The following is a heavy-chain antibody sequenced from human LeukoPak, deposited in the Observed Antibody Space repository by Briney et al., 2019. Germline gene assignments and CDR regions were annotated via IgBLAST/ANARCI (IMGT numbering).Heavy chain of an antibody. CDR3: ARGPLEYCSGGTCYSGRNWFDP. J-gene: IGHJ5*02. CDR1: GYTFTSYA. V-gene: IGHV7-4-1*02. CDR2: INTNTGNP. Sequence: GASVKVSCKASGYTFTSYAMNWVRQAPGQGLEWMGWINTNTGNPTYAQGFTGRFVFSLDTSVSTAYLQISSLKAEDTAVYYCARGPLEYCSGGTCYSGRNWFDPWGQGTLVTVSS. D-gene: IGHD2-15*01.